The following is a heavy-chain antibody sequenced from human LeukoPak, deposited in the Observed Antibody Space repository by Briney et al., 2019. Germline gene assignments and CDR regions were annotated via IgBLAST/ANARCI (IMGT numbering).Heavy chain of an antibody. CDR2: INSDGSST. J-gene: IGHJ5*02. Sequence: GGSLSLSCAASGFTFSSYWLHWVRQAPGKGLVWVSRINSDGSSTSYADSVKGRFTISRDNAKNTLHLQMNSLRAEDTAVYYCARDLGYDFWSGYYSNWFDPWGQGTLVTVSS. CDR3: ARDLGYDFWSGYYSNWFDP. D-gene: IGHD3-3*01. V-gene: IGHV3-74*01. CDR1: GFTFSSYW.